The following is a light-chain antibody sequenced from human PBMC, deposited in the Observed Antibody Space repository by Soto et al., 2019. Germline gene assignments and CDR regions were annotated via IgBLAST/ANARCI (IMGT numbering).Light chain of an antibody. CDR1: SSDVGSYNL. Sequence: QSALTQPAPVSXSPGQSITISCTGTSSDVGSYNLVSWYQQHPGKAPKLMIYEVSKRPSGVSNRFSGSKSGNTASLTISGLQAEDEADYYCCSYAGSSTFVFGTGTKVTVL. V-gene: IGLV2-23*02. J-gene: IGLJ1*01. CDR3: CSYAGSSTFV. CDR2: EVS.